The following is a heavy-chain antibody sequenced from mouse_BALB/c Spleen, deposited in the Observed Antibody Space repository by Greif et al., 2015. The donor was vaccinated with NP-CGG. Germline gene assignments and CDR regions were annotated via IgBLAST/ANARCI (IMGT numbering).Heavy chain of an antibody. V-gene: IGHV14-3*02. CDR3: ARDGNYAYYYAMDY. J-gene: IGHJ4*01. CDR1: GFNIKDTY. D-gene: IGHD2-1*01. CDR2: IDPANGNT. Sequence: EVQLQQSGAELVKPGATVKLSCTASGFNIKDTYMHWVKQRPEQGLEWIGRIDPANGNTKYDPKFQGKATITADTSSNTAYLQLSSLTSEDTAVYYCARDGNYAYYYAMDYWGQGTSVTVSS.